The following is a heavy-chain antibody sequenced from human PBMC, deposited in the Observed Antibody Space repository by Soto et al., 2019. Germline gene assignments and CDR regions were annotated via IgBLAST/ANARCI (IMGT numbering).Heavy chain of an antibody. D-gene: IGHD4-4*01. V-gene: IGHV3-33*01. Sequence: GGSLRLSCAASGFTFSDYGMHWVRQAPGEGLQWVAVIWFDGSNEHYADSVKGRFTISRDNSKNTLYLQMYSLRAGDTAVYYCARDSLQYPVSPYYYYGMDVWGQGTTVTVSS. J-gene: IGHJ6*02. CDR2: IWFDGSNE. CDR3: ARDSLQYPVSPYYYYGMDV. CDR1: GFTFSDYG.